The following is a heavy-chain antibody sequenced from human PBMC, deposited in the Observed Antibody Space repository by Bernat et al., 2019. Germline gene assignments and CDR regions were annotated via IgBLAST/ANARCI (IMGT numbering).Heavy chain of an antibody. CDR1: GFTFSRYW. Sequence: EVQLVESGGGLVQPGGSLRLSCAASGFTFSRYWMHWVRQAPGKGLVWVSRINTDGSITSYADSVKGRFTISRDNAKNTLYLQVNSLRAEDTAVYYCARGGATPTGFWGQGTLVTVSS. CDR2: INTDGSIT. CDR3: ARGGATPTGF. J-gene: IGHJ4*02. D-gene: IGHD1-26*01. V-gene: IGHV3-74*01.